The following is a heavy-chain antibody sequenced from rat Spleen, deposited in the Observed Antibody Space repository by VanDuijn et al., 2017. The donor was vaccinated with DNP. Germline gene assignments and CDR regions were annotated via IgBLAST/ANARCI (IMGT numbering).Heavy chain of an antibody. CDR2: IWSGGNA. V-gene: IGHV2-16*01. CDR3: ARWHLYLNYFDY. CDR1: GFSLTSYG. D-gene: IGHD1-2*01. Sequence: QVQLKESGPGLVQPSQTLSLTCTVSGFSLTSYGVSWVRQPPGKGLEWIGAIWSGGNAEYVSALKSRLSITRDTSKSQVVLKMNSLQTEDTAMYFCARWHLYLNYFDYWGQGVMVTVSS. J-gene: IGHJ2*01.